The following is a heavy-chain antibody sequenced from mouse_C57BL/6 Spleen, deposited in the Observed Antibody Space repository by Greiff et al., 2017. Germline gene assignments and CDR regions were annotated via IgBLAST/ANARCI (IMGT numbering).Heavy chain of an antibody. CDR3: GRRGLTGTWYFAY. D-gene: IGHD4-1*01. Sequence: QVQLQQPGAELVKPGASVKLSCKASGYTFTSYWMQWVKQRPGQGLEWIGEIDPSDSYTNYNQKFKGKATLTVDTSSSTAYMQLSSLTSEDSAVYYCGRRGLTGTWYFAYWGQGTTLTVSA. V-gene: IGHV1-50*01. CDR1: GYTFTSYW. J-gene: IGHJ2*01. CDR2: IDPSDSYT.